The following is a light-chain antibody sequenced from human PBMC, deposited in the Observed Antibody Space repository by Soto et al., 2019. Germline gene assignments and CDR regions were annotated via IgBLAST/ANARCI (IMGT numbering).Light chain of an antibody. J-gene: IGKJ1*01. CDR2: DAS. V-gene: IGKV3-20*01. CDR3: QQYGSSPRT. Sequence: EIVLTQSPGTLSLSPGERATLSCRASQIFGSSFLVWYQQKPGQAPRLLIYDASSGATGIPDRFSGSGSGTDFTLTISRLEPEDFAVYYCQQYGSSPRTFGQGTKVDIK. CDR1: QIFGSSF.